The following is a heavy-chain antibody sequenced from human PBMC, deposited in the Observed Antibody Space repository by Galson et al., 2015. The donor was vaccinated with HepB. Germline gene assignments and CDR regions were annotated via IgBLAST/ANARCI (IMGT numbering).Heavy chain of an antibody. V-gene: IGHV2-5*02. J-gene: IGHJ4*02. CDR3: ARDTTGYAHLDY. Sequence: PALVKPTQTLTLTCTLSGFTLSGGGVGVAWIRQPPGKALEWLGVIYWDDGKRYNPSLRSRLTFTKDASKTQVVLTLANMDPADTATYYCARDTTGYAHLDYWGQGTLVAVSS. CDR1: GFTLSGGGVG. CDR2: IYWDDGK. D-gene: IGHD3-22*01.